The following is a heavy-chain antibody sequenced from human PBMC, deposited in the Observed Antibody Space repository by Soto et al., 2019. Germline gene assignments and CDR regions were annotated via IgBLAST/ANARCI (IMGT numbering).Heavy chain of an antibody. V-gene: IGHV4-34*01. CDR2: INHSGST. J-gene: IGHJ6*02. CDR1: GGSFSGYY. CDR3: ARYAVYYGMDV. Sequence: QVQLQQWGAGLLKPSETLSLTCAVYGGSFSGYYWSWIRQPPGKGLEWIGEINHSGSTNYNPSLTSRVTISVDTSKHQFSLKLSSVTAADTAVYYCARYAVYYGMDVWGQGTTVTVSS. D-gene: IGHD6-19*01.